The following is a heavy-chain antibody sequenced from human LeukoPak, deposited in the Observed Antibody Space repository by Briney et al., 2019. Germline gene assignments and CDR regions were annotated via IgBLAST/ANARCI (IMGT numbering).Heavy chain of an antibody. D-gene: IGHD3-10*01. Sequence: ASETLSLTCIVSGGSISPNNWSWFRQPAGKGLEWIGRIFANGNTNFNPSLKSRVTMSVDTSKNQFSLKLTSVTAADTAVYYCAREVMVRGVSIDYWGQGTLVTVSS. J-gene: IGHJ4*02. CDR3: AREVMVRGVSIDY. CDR2: IFANGNT. CDR1: GGSISPNN. V-gene: IGHV4-4*07.